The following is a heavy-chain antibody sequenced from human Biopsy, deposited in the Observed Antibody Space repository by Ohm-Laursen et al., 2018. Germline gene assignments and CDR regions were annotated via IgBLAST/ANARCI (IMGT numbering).Heavy chain of an antibody. D-gene: IGHD3-3*01. CDR1: GASVRSHF. J-gene: IGHJ4*02. CDR3: ARLSTLFGVADFTDD. V-gene: IGHV4-59*08. Sequence: TLSLTSPLSGASVRSHFLTWIRQPPGQGLQWIGSISNSGTTKSSPSLKSRVNISLHTSKNQLPLKLTPVTAADTAVYYCARLSTLFGVADFTDDWGQGTLVTVSS. CDR2: ISNSGTT.